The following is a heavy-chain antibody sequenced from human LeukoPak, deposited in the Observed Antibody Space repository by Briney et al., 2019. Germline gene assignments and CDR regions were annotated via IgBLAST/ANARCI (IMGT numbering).Heavy chain of an antibody. D-gene: IGHD1-26*01. CDR1: GGSISSSSYY. CDR3: ARRSSSGGSYLGWFDP. V-gene: IGHV4-39*01. J-gene: IGHJ5*02. CDR2: IYYSGST. Sequence: SETLSLTCTVSGGSISSSSYYWGWIRQPPGKGLEWIGSIYYSGSTYYNPSLKSRVTISVDTSKNQFSLKLSSVTAADTAVYYCARRSSSGGSYLGWFDPWGQGALVTVSS.